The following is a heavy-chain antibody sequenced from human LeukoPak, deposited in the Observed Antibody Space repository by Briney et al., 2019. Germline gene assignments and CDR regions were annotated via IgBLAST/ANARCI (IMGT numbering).Heavy chain of an antibody. CDR3: ARRRYDSSGHPFDY. J-gene: IGHJ4*02. CDR2: IYYSGST. D-gene: IGHD3-22*01. CDR1: GGSISSSSYY. V-gene: IGHV4-61*05. Sequence: SETLSLTCTVSGGSISSSSYYWGWIRQPPGKGLEWIGYIYYSGSTNYNPSLKSRVTISVDTSKNQFSLKLSSVTAADTAVYYCARRRYDSSGHPFDYWGQGTLVTVSS.